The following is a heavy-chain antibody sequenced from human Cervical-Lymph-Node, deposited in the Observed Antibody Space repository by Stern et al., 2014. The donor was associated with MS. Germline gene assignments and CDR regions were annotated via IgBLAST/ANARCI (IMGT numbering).Heavy chain of an antibody. CDR3: ARTLYSSSSPDY. D-gene: IGHD6-6*01. CDR2: ISSSSSYI. Sequence: EVQLVESGGGLVKPGGSLRLSCAASGFTFSSYSMNWVRQAPGTGLEWGSSISSSSSYIYYEDSLKGRFTSSRDNAKNSLYLQMNSLRAEDTAVYYCARTLYSSSSPDYWGQGTLVTVSS. J-gene: IGHJ4*02. CDR1: GFTFSSYS. V-gene: IGHV3-21*01.